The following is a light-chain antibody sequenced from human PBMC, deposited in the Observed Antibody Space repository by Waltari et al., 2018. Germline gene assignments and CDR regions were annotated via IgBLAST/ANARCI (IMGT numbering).Light chain of an antibody. CDR2: WAS. CDR3: QQYYTAPLT. Sequence: DIVMTQSPDSLAVPLGERATINCKSSQSVLSSFNNKNYLAWFQQKPGHPPKLIINWASTRQAGVPDRFSGSGSETDFTLAISGLQGEDVAVYYCQQYYTAPLTFGGGTMVEIK. V-gene: IGKV4-1*01. CDR1: QSVLSSFNNKNY. J-gene: IGKJ4*01.